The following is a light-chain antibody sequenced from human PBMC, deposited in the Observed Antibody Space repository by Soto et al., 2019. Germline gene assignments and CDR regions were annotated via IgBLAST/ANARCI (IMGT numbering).Light chain of an antibody. CDR2: YIS. Sequence: EIVLTQSPGTLSLSPGERATLSCRASQSISDTLAWYQQKPGQAPRLLIYYISTRATGIPARFSGSGSGTEFTLTINSLQSEDSAVYYCQQHNQWPITFGQGTRLEIK. CDR1: QSISDT. CDR3: QQHNQWPIT. V-gene: IGKV3D-15*01. J-gene: IGKJ5*01.